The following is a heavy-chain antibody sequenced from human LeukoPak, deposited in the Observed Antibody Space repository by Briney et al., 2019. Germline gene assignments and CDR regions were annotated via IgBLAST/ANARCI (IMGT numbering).Heavy chain of an antibody. CDR2: INPSGGST. CDR1: GYTFTSYG. V-gene: IGHV1-46*01. J-gene: IGHJ4*02. CDR3: ASTGYSSGWHFDY. D-gene: IGHD6-19*01. Sequence: ASVKVSCKASGYTFTSYGISWVRQAPGQGLEWMGIINPSGGSTSYAQKFQGRVTMTRDTSTSTVYMELSSLRSEDTAVYYCASTGYSSGWHFDYWGQGTLVTVSS.